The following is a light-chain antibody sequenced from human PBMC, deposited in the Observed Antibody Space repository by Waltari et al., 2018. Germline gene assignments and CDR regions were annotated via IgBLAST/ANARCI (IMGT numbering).Light chain of an antibody. CDR3: HVWHPHVDPGV. J-gene: IGLJ1*01. CDR2: SDR. CDR1: NIGTSS. V-gene: IGLV3-21*04. Sequence: SYVVTQPPSVSVAPGETATITCGGDNIGTSSVHWYQQKPGHAPVLVIFSDRDRPSGVPGRFSGSNVGNTATLTIIRGEAGDEARYYCHVWHPHVDPGVFGTGTEVTVL.